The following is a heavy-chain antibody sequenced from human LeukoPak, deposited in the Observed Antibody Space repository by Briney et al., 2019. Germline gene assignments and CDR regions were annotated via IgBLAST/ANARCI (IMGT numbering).Heavy chain of an antibody. J-gene: IGHJ4*02. CDR1: GFTFSSYS. CDR3: ARDRSRFLEWLLSPHDY. V-gene: IGHV3-48*01. D-gene: IGHD3-3*01. Sequence: PGGSLRLSCAASGFTFSSYSMKWVRQAPGKGLEWVSYISSSSSTIYYADSVKGRFTISRDNAKNSLYLQMNSLRAEDTAVYYCARDRSRFLEWLLSPHDYWGQGTLVTVSS. CDR2: ISSSSSTI.